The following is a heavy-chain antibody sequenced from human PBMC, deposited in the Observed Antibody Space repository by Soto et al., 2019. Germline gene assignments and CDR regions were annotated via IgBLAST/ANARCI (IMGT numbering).Heavy chain of an antibody. Sequence: PGGSLRLSCAASGFTFSNYVMSWVRQAPGKGLEWVSAISGSGGSRYYADSVKGRFTISRDNSKNTLYLQMNSLRVEDTAIYYCAKDWGTSSWFNWFDAWGQGTLVTVSS. CDR1: GFTFSNYV. CDR3: AKDWGTSSWFNWFDA. CDR2: ISGSGGSR. D-gene: IGHD6-13*01. J-gene: IGHJ5*02. V-gene: IGHV3-23*01.